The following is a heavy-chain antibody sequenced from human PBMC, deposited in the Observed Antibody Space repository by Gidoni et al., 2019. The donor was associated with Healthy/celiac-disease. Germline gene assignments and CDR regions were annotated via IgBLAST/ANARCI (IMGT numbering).Heavy chain of an antibody. CDR2: IKSKTDGGTT. J-gene: IGHJ4*02. D-gene: IGHD3-16*01. V-gene: IGHV3-15*07. Sequence: EVQLVESGGGLVKPGGSLRLSWAASGSPFSNAWMNWVRQAPGKGLEWVGRIKSKTDGGTTDYAAPVKGRFTISRDDSKNTLYLQMNSLKTEDTAVYYCTTDWGTVPLRGPYYFDYWGQGTLVTVSS. CDR1: GSPFSNAW. CDR3: TTDWGTVPLRGPYYFDY.